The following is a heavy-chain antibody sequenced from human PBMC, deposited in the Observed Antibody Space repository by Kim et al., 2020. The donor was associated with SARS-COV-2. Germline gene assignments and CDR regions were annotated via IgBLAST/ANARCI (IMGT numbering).Heavy chain of an antibody. V-gene: IGHV4-59*13. J-gene: IGHJ6*02. Sequence: SETLSLTCTVSGGSISSYYWSWIRQPPGKGLEWIGYIYHSGSTNYNPSLKSRVTISVDTSKNQFSLKLSSVTAADTAVYYCARNAAEGRFRYYYYGMDVWGRGTTVTVSS. CDR2: IYHSGST. D-gene: IGHD6-13*01. CDR3: ARNAAEGRFRYYYYGMDV. CDR1: GGSISSYY.